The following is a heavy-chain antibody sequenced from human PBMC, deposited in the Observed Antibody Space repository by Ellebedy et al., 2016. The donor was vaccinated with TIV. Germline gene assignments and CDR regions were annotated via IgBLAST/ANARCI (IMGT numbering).Heavy chain of an antibody. Sequence: GESLKISCAASGFTFRSYGIHWVRQAPGKGLEWVAVISYDGSNKYFADSVKGRFTISRDNYRNTVYLQMNSPRAEDTAVYYCTYNRDDGDLWGQGALVTVSS. J-gene: IGHJ5*02. CDR1: GFTFRSYG. V-gene: IGHV3-30*03. CDR3: TYNRDDGDL. CDR2: ISYDGSNK. D-gene: IGHD1-20*01.